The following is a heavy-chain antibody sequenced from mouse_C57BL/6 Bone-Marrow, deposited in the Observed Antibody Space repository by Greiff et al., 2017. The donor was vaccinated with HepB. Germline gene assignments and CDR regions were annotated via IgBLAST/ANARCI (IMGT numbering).Heavy chain of an antibody. V-gene: IGHV14-4*01. CDR3: TPLLYYCGSRWYLDV. CDR2: IVTENGDT. CDR1: GFNIKDDY. D-gene: IGHD1-1*01. Sequence: VQLQQSGAELVRPGASVKLSCTASGFNIKDDYMHWVKQRPEQGLEWIGWIVTENGDTEYASKFQGKATIPKDTSSNTADLQLSSLTSEDTAVYSCTPLLYYCGSRWYLDVWGTGTTVTVSS. J-gene: IGHJ1*03.